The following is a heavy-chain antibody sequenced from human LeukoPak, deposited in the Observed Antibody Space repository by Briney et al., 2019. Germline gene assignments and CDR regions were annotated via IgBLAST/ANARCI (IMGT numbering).Heavy chain of an antibody. CDR3: ARPDTAMVEGAFDI. CDR1: GGTFSSYA. D-gene: IGHD5-18*01. V-gene: IGHV1-69*13. CDR2: IIPIFGTA. Sequence: ASVKVSCKASGGTFSSYAISWVRQAPGQGLEWMGGIIPIFGTANYAQKFQGRVTITADESTSTAYMELSSLRSEDAAVYYCARPDTAMVEGAFDIWGQGTMVTVSS. J-gene: IGHJ3*02.